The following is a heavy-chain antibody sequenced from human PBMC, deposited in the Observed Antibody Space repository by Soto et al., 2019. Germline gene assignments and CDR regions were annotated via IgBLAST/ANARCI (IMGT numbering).Heavy chain of an antibody. CDR3: VTHPAGTYYYGMDV. CDR1: GFTFSSYA. CDR2: ISYDGSNK. V-gene: IGHV3-30-3*01. D-gene: IGHD6-13*01. J-gene: IGHJ6*02. Sequence: GGSLRLSCAASGFTFSSYAMHWVRQAPGKGLEWVAVISYDGSNKYYADSVKGRFTISRDNSKNTLYLQMNSLRAEDTAVYYCVTHPAGTYYYGMDVWGQGTTVTVSS.